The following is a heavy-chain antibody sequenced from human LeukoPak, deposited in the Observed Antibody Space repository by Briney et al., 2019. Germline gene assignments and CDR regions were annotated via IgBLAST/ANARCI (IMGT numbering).Heavy chain of an antibody. J-gene: IGHJ4*02. CDR1: GFTFSSYG. Sequence: GRSLRLSCAASGFTFSSYGMHWVRQAPGKGLEWVAVISYDGSNKYYADSVKGRFTISGDNSKNTLYLQMNSLRAEDTAVYYCATWVSLDYWGQGTLVTVSS. D-gene: IGHD3-16*01. CDR3: ATWVSLDY. CDR2: ISYDGSNK. V-gene: IGHV3-30*03.